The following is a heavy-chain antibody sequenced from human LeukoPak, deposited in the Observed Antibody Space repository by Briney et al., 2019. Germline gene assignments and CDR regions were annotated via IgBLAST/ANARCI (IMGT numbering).Heavy chain of an antibody. D-gene: IGHD1-26*01. Sequence: GESLKISCKGSGYTFTSYWIGXXRQXPGXXXXXMGIIYPGDSDTRYSPSFQGQVTISVDKSISTASLQWSSLKASDTAMYYCARLRLVGATSEYDYWGQGTLVTVSS. V-gene: IGHV5-51*01. CDR1: GYTFTSYW. CDR2: IYPGDSDT. J-gene: IGHJ4*02. CDR3: ARLRLVGATSEYDY.